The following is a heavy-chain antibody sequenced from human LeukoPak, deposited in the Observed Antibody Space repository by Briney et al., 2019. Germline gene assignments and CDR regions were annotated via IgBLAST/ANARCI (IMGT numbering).Heavy chain of an antibody. J-gene: IGHJ4*02. D-gene: IGHD3-9*01. CDR3: AKNGGSHPLTGYFDY. V-gene: IGHV3-9*03. CDR1: GFTFDNYG. Sequence: GGSLRLSXAASGFTFDNYGMHWVRQVPGKGLEWVSGISGNSDSIGYAESVKGRFIISRDNAKNSLYLQMNSLRADDMAFYYCAKNGGSHPLTGYFDYWGQGILVTVSS. CDR2: ISGNSDSI.